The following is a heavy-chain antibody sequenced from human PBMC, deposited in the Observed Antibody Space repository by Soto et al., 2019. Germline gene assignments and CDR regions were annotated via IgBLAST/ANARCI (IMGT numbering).Heavy chain of an antibody. V-gene: IGHV1-18*01. D-gene: IGHD2-15*01. Sequence: ASVKVSCKASGYTFTNYGISWVRQAPGQGLEWMGWISVYNGKTNYAQKLQGRVTITTDTSTSTAYMELRSLRFVDTAVYFCARDPDCSGGRCYGWFDPWGQGTLVTVSS. CDR1: GYTFTNYG. J-gene: IGHJ5*02. CDR3: ARDPDCSGGRCYGWFDP. CDR2: ISVYNGKT.